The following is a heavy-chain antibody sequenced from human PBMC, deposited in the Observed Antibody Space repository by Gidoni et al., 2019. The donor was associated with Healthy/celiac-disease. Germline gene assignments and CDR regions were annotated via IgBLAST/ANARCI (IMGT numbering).Heavy chain of an antibody. CDR3: ARGDYDILTGYLFDY. V-gene: IGHV3-66*02. CDR2: IYSGGST. CDR1: GFTVSSNY. D-gene: IGHD3-9*01. Sequence: EVQLVESGGGLVQPGGSLSLSCAASGFTVSSNYMSWVRQAPGKGLEWVSVIYSGGSTYYADSVKGRFTISRDNSKNTLYLQMNSLRAEDTAVYYCARGDYDILTGYLFDYWGQGTLVTVSS. J-gene: IGHJ4*02.